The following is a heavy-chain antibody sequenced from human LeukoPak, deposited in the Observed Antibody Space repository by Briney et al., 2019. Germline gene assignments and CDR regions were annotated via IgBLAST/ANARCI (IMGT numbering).Heavy chain of an antibody. CDR1: GFTFSSYW. V-gene: IGHV3-48*04. D-gene: IGHD1-7*01. J-gene: IGHJ4*02. CDR3: ARNWNYDYFDY. CDR2: ISSSGSTI. Sequence: GGSLRLSCAASGFTFSSYWMHWVRQAPGKGLEWVSYISSSGSTIYYADSVKGRFTISRDNAKNSLYLQMNSLRAEDTAVYYCARNWNYDYFDYWGQGTLVTVSS.